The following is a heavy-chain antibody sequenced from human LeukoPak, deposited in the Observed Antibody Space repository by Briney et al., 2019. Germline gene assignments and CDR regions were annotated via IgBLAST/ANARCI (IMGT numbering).Heavy chain of an antibody. V-gene: IGHV3-74*03. CDR3: AIWFGELSGS. CDR1: GFTFSSYW. J-gene: IGHJ5*02. D-gene: IGHD3-10*01. Sequence: GGSLRLSCVASGFTFSSYWMQWVRQAPGKGLVWVSQINSDGTSTTYADSVKGRFTISRDNSKNTLYLQMNSLRAEDTAVYYCAIWFGELSGSWGQGTLVTVSS. CDR2: INSDGTST.